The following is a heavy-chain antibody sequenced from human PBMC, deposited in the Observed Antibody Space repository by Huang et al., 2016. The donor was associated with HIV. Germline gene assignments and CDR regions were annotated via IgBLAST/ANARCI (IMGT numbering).Heavy chain of an antibody. Sequence: QVHLVQSGAEVKKPGASVKVSCKASGYTFTNYDLNWVRQAPGRGLGWMGGMNPNTGNTGFAQSFQGRVTMTRKTSITTAYMELTSLTSEDTAVYYCARSAYGDLDYWGLGTLVIVSS. CDR2: MNPNTGNT. J-gene: IGHJ4*02. D-gene: IGHD4-17*01. CDR3: ARSAYGDLDY. V-gene: IGHV1-8*02. CDR1: GYTFTNYD.